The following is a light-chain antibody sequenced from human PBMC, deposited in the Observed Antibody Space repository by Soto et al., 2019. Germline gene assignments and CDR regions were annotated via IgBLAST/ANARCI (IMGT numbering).Light chain of an antibody. CDR2: DAS. Sequence: EIVFTQSPATLSLSPGERATLSCRASQGVSRYLAWYQQKPGQAPRLLIYDASNRATGIPARFSGSGSRTDSTVTISSLEPEDFGVYYCQQRGNSPITFGGGTKVVNK. CDR1: QGVSRY. V-gene: IGKV3-11*01. J-gene: IGKJ4*01. CDR3: QQRGNSPIT.